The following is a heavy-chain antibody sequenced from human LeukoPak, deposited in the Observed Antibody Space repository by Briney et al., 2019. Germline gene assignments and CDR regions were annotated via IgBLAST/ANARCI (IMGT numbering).Heavy chain of an antibody. V-gene: IGHV4-34*01. CDR1: GRSFSGYY. D-gene: IGHD6-19*01. CDR3: AEGKGTYSSGWYED. CDR2: INHSGST. Sequence: SETLSLTCAVYGRSFSGYYWIWIRQPPGKGLEWIGEINHSGSTNYNPSLKSRVTISVDTSKNQFSLKLSSVTAADTAVYYCAEGKGTYSSGWYEDWGQGTLVTVSS. J-gene: IGHJ4*02.